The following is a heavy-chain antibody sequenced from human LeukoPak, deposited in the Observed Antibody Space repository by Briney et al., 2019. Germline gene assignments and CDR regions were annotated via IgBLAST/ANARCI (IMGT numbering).Heavy chain of an antibody. D-gene: IGHD5-12*01. CDR3: AKESVATINSVVPPGY. CDR2: ISGSGGST. J-gene: IGHJ4*02. V-gene: IGHV3-23*01. CDR1: GFTFSSYA. Sequence: GGSLRLSSAASGFTFSSYAMSWVRQAPGKGLEWVIAISGSGGSTYYADSVKGRFTISRDNSKNTLYLQMNSLRAEDTAVYYCAKESVATINSVVPPGYWGQGTLVTVSS.